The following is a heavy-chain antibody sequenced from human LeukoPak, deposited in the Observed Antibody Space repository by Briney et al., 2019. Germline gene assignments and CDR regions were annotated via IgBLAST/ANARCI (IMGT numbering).Heavy chain of an antibody. V-gene: IGHV1-18*01. CDR1: GYTFTSYG. J-gene: IGHJ4*02. D-gene: IGHD6-13*01. CDR2: ISAYNGNT. Sequence: ASVKVSCKSSGYTFTSYGIIWVRQAPGQGLEWMGWISAYNGNTNYAQILQGRVTMTTDTSTSTAYMELRSLRSDDTAVYYCARVWQQQLVFDYWGQGTLVTVSS. CDR3: ARVWQQQLVFDY.